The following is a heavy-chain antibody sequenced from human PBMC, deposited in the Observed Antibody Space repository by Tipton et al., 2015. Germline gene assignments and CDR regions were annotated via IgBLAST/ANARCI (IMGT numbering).Heavy chain of an antibody. D-gene: IGHD2-8*01. CDR2: ISHSGNT. CDR3: ASQDIVLMVYGFDY. CDR1: AYSISSDYY. J-gene: IGHJ4*02. V-gene: IGHV4-38-2*01. Sequence: TLSLTCAVSAYSISSDYYWGWIRQPPGKGLEWIGSISHSGNTYYNPSLKSRVTISVDTSKNQFSLRLSSVTAADTAVYYCASQDIVLMVYGFDYWGQGTLVTASS.